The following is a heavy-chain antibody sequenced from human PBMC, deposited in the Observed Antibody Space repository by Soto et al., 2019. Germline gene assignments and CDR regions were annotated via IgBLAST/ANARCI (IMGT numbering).Heavy chain of an antibody. Sequence: NPSETLSLTCAVSGGSISSGGSSWSWIRQPPGKGLGWIGYIYHSGSPYYNPSLKSRVTLSVDSSKSQFSLKLTSVTAADTPLYYCPSDQGYCTNGICYDNRFDSRGQGTLVTVSS. CDR3: PSDQGYCTNGICYDNRFDS. CDR2: IYHSGSP. J-gene: IGHJ5*01. V-gene: IGHV4-30-2*01. CDR1: GGSISSGGSS. D-gene: IGHD2-8*01.